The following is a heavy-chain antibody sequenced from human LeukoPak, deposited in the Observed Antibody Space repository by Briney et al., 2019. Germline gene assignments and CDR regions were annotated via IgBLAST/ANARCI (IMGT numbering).Heavy chain of an antibody. J-gene: IGHJ3*02. CDR1: GFTFSSYS. Sequence: GGSLRLSCAASGFTFSSYSMNWVRQAPGKGLEWVSSISSSSSYIYYADSVKGRFTISRDNAKNSLYLQMNGLRAEDTAVYYCARSDLYSSSWYFAFDIWGQGTMVTVSS. V-gene: IGHV3-21*01. D-gene: IGHD6-13*01. CDR2: ISSSSSYI. CDR3: ARSDLYSSSWYFAFDI.